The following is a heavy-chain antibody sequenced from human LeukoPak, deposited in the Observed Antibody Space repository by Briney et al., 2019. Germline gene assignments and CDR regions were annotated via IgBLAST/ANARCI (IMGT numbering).Heavy chain of an antibody. J-gene: IGHJ4*02. Sequence: GGSLRLSCAASGFTFSSYSVNWVRQAPGKGLEWVSSISSSSSYIYYADSVKGRFTISRDNAKNSLYLQMNSLRAEDTAVYYCARDGAAKSLPFFDYWGQGTLVTVSS. V-gene: IGHV3-21*01. CDR3: ARDGAAKSLPFFDY. D-gene: IGHD6-13*01. CDR2: ISSSSSYI. CDR1: GFTFSSYS.